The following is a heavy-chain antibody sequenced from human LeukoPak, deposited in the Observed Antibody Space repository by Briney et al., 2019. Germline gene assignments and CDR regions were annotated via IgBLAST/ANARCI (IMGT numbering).Heavy chain of an antibody. Sequence: PGGSLRLSCAASGVTLRSYAMSWVRRAPGKGLEWVSSIDGSGYSTYYADSVKGRFTISRDNSKNILYLQMDSLRAEDTSVYYCARWLVGFTDFWGQGTLVTVSS. CDR1: GVTLRSYA. V-gene: IGHV3-23*01. D-gene: IGHD6-19*01. CDR3: ARWLVGFTDF. J-gene: IGHJ4*02. CDR2: IDGSGYST.